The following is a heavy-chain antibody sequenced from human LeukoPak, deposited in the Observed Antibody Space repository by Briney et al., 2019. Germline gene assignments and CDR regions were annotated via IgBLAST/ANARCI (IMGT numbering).Heavy chain of an antibody. J-gene: IGHJ4*02. D-gene: IGHD3-22*01. CDR3: AREPYDSSGCPLDY. CDR1: GFTFSSYA. V-gene: IGHV3-30-3*01. Sequence: GGSLRLSCAASGFTFSSYAMHWVRQAPGKGLEWVAVISYDGSNKYYADSVKGRFTISRDNSKNTLYLQMNSLRAEDTAVYYCAREPYDSSGCPLDYWGQGTLVTVSS. CDR2: ISYDGSNK.